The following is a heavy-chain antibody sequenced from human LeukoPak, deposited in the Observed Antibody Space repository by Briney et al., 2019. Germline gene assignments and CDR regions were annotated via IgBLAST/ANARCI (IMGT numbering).Heavy chain of an antibody. CDR1: GGTFSSYA. V-gene: IGHV1-69*13. CDR2: IVPIFGTA. D-gene: IGHD1-26*01. CDR3: ARGAGSYLAWDYLDY. Sequence: SVTVSCKASGGTFSSYAISWVRQAPGQGLEWMGGIVPIFGTANYAQKFQDRVTITADESTSTAYMELSSLRSEDTAVYYCARGAGSYLAWDYLDYWGQGTLVTVSS. J-gene: IGHJ4*02.